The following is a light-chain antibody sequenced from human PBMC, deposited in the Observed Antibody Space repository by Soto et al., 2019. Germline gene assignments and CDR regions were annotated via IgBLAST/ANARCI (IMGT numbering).Light chain of an antibody. CDR1: QGIDSW. Sequence: DIQMTQSPSSVSASVGDSVTITCRASQGIDSWLAWYQQKPGNAPKLLISAASNLQSVVPARFSGSGSGTEFTLTINSLQPEDFATYFCQQAIHFPLAFGGGTKVEI. J-gene: IGKJ4*01. CDR2: AAS. CDR3: QQAIHFPLA. V-gene: IGKV1-12*01.